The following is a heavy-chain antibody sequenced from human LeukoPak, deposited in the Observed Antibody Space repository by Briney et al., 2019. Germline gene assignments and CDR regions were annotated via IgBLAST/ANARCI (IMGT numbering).Heavy chain of an antibody. Sequence: PSVQVSCKASGYTFTGYYMHWVRQAPGQGLEWMGWINPNSGGTNYAQKFQGRVTMTRDTSISTAYMELSRLRSDDTAVYYCAGRDITMVRGVMNYWGQGTLVTVSS. CDR1: GYTFTGYY. CDR2: INPNSGGT. V-gene: IGHV1-2*02. D-gene: IGHD3-10*01. J-gene: IGHJ4*02. CDR3: AGRDITMVRGVMNY.